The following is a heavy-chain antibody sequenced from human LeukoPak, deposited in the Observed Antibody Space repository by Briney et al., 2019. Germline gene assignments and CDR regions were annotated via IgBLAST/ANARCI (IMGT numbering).Heavy chain of an antibody. Sequence: GESLKISCKGSGYSFTSYWIGWVRQMPGKGLEWMGIIYPGDSDTRYSPSFQGQVTISADKSISTAYLQWSSLKASDTAMYYCARPYYDYVWGSYRPGAFDIWGQGTMVTVSS. J-gene: IGHJ3*02. CDR2: IYPGDSDT. D-gene: IGHD3-16*02. V-gene: IGHV5-51*01. CDR3: ARPYYDYVWGSYRPGAFDI. CDR1: GYSFTSYW.